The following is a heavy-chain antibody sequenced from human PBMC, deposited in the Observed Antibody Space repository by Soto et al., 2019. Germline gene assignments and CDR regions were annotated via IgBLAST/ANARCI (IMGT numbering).Heavy chain of an antibody. V-gene: IGHV1-69*02. D-gene: IGHD2-2*01. CDR1: GGTFSSYT. J-gene: IGHJ4*02. Sequence: ASVKVSCKASGGTFSSYTISWVRQAPGQGLEWMGRIIPILGIANYAQKFQGRVTITADKSTNTAYMELSSLRVEDTAMYYCAKARCSTTKCYVPDYWGQGTLVTVSS. CDR2: IIPILGIA. CDR3: AKARCSTTKCYVPDY.